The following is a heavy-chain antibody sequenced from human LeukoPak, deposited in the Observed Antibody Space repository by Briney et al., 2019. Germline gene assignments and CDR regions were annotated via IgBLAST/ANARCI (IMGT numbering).Heavy chain of an antibody. CDR2: DYCGGNT. V-gene: IGHV4-61*01. CDR1: GFSVTTDSYC. Sequence: SETLSLTCTVSGFSVTTDSYCWGWIRQPPGKGLEWIGYDYCGGNTNYDPSLKRRVTISVDTSKNLFSLTLTSVTAADTAVYFCARDHFGSLDSWGQGIPVTVSS. J-gene: IGHJ4*02. D-gene: IGHD3-10*01. CDR3: ARDHFGSLDS.